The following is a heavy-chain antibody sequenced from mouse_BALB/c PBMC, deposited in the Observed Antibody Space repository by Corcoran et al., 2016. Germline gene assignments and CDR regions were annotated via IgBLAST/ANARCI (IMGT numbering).Heavy chain of an antibody. J-gene: IGHJ2*01. V-gene: IGHV1S136*01. CDR1: GYTFTSYV. D-gene: IGHD2-1*01. Sequence: EVQLQQSGPELVKPGASVKMSCKASGYTFTSYVIHWVKQKPGQGLEWIGYIYPYNDGIKYNEKFKGKATLTSDKSSSTAYMGLNSLTSEDSAVYYCAREVPGGNPLDYWGQGTTLAVSS. CDR3: AREVPGGNPLDY. CDR2: IYPYNDGI.